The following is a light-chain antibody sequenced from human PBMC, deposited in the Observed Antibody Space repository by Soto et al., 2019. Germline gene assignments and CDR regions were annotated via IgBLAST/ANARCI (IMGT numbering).Light chain of an antibody. CDR2: GAS. Sequence: EIVMTQSPATLSVSPGERATLYCRASQSVVSNLAWYQQKPGQAPRLLIFGASIRATGLPDRFSGSGSGTDFTLTISRLEPEDFAVYYCQQYGSSPRTFGQGTKVDI. CDR3: QQYGSSPRT. V-gene: IGKV3-20*01. CDR1: QSVVSN. J-gene: IGKJ1*01.